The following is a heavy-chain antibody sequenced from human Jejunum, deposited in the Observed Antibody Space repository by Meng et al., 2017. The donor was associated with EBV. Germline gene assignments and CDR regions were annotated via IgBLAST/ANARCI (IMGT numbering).Heavy chain of an antibody. Sequence: VQLLAFGGGLVQPGGSLILSCAASGFTFSSYTMSWVRQAPGKGLEWVSTVSGSGGNTYYAASVKGRFTISRDISKNTLYLQMNSLTAEDTAIYYCAKLLKYWGQGTLVTVSS. V-gene: IGHV3-23*01. CDR2: VSGSGGNT. CDR3: AKLLKY. CDR1: GFTFSSYT. J-gene: IGHJ4*02.